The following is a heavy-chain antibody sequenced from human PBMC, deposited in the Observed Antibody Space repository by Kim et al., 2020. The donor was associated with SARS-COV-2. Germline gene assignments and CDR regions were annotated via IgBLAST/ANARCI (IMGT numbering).Heavy chain of an antibody. CDR3: ARDDLVSSTSLYDYYYGM. D-gene: IGHD2-2*01. J-gene: IGHJ6*01. Sequence: SETLSLTCTVSGGSISSYYWSWIRQPPGKGLEWIGYIYYNGNTNYNPSLKSRVTISVDTSKNQFSLKLSSVTAADTAVYYCARDDLVSSTSLYDYYYGM. CDR1: GGSISSYY. CDR2: IYYNGNT. V-gene: IGHV4-59*01.